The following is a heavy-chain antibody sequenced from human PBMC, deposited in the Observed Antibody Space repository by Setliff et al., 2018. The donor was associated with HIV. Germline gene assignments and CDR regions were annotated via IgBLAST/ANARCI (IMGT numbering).Heavy chain of an antibody. V-gene: IGHV7-4-1*02. CDR1: GYTFTSYA. J-gene: IGHJ6*03. D-gene: IGHD6-13*01. CDR3: ARGRAAAVNKAGYYYYMDV. Sequence: ASVKVSCKASGYTFTSYAMNWVRQAPGQGLEWMGWINTNTGNPTYAQGFTGRFVFSLDTSVSTAYLKISSLKAEDTAVYYCARGRAAAVNKAGYYYYMDVWGKGTTVTVSS. CDR2: INTNTGNP.